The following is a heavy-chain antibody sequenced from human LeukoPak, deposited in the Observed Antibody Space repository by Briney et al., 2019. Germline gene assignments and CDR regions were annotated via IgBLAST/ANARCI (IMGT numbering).Heavy chain of an antibody. J-gene: IGHJ4*02. CDR3: ASTIAVAGKSMNDY. CDR1: GFTVSSNY. D-gene: IGHD6-19*01. CDR2: IYYSGST. Sequence: PGGSLRLSCAASGFTVSSNYMSWVRQAPGKGLEWIGYIYYSGSTNYNPSLKSRVTISVDTSKNQFSLKLSSVTAADTAVYYCASTIAVAGKSMNDYWGQGTLVTVSS. V-gene: IGHV4-59*08.